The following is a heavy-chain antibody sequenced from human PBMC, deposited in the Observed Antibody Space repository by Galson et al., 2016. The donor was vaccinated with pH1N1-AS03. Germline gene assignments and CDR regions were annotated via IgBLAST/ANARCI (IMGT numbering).Heavy chain of an antibody. CDR1: RFTFSHYS. CDR2: IHPDGSEK. D-gene: IGHD3-3*01. V-gene: IGHV3-7*03. J-gene: IGHJ4*02. CDR3: GRELWGGCEY. Sequence: SLRLSCAASRFTFSHYSMSWVRQAPGKGPEWVANIHPDGSEKYYGDSVKGRFTISRDNAKNSLDLQMNSLRAEDTAVYYCGRELWGGCEYWGQGTLVTVSS.